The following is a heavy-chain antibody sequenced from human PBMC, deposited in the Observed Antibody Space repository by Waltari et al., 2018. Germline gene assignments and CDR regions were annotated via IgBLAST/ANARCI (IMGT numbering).Heavy chain of an antibody. Sequence: QVQLQESGPGLVKPSETLSLTCTVSGGSISSYYWSWLRPPPGKGLEWIGYIYYSGSTNYNPSLKSRVTISVDTSKNQFSLKLSSVTAADTAVYYCARDMGYYDSSGYYYWGQGTLVTVSS. V-gene: IGHV4-59*01. CDR1: GGSISSYY. D-gene: IGHD3-22*01. CDR2: IYYSGST. CDR3: ARDMGYYDSSGYYY. J-gene: IGHJ4*02.